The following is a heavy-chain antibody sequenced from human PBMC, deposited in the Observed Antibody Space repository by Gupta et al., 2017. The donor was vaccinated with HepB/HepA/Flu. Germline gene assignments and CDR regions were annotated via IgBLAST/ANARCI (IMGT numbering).Heavy chain of an antibody. V-gene: IGHV3-33*01. J-gene: IGHJ4*02. CDR1: GFTFSNFA. CDR3: AREMEGGDYTVGPRGFDY. CDR2: IRYDGSNK. Sequence: QVQLVESGGGVVQPGTSLRLSCAASGFTFSNFAMHWVRQAPGKGLEWVAVIRYDGSNKYYADSVKGRVTISRDNSKNTLYLQMNSLRAEETSVYDCAREMEGGDYTVGPRGFDYWGQGTLVTLSS. D-gene: IGHD3-3*01.